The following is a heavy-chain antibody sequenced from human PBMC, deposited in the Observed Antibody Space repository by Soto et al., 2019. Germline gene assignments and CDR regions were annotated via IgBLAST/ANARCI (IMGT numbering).Heavy chain of an antibody. CDR2: IDNSGST. D-gene: IGHD3-3*01. V-gene: IGHV4-4*07. Sequence: SETLSLTCTVSAGSISNYFCNWIRQPAGKGLEWIGRIDNSGSTNYNPSLKSRVTMSSXMXXXXFXLXLXXXTAAXTAVYYCARGGQDFWSGPFDYWGQGALVTVSS. CDR1: AGSISNYF. CDR3: ARGGQDFWSGPFDY. J-gene: IGHJ4*02.